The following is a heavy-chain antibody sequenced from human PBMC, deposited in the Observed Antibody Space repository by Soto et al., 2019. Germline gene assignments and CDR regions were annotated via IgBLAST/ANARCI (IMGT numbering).Heavy chain of an antibody. Sequence: QVELVESGGGVVQPGRSLRLSCVASGFTFRHYAFHWVRQAPGKGLEWVAVISFDGTKRFYSDSVKGPFTISRDDSKSTLYLEMNSLRPEDTAVYYCARSLFGDLTNFDFWGQGTLVSVSS. V-gene: IGHV3-30*04. CDR1: GFTFRHYA. J-gene: IGHJ4*02. D-gene: IGHD4-17*01. CDR3: ARSLFGDLTNFDF. CDR2: ISFDGTKR.